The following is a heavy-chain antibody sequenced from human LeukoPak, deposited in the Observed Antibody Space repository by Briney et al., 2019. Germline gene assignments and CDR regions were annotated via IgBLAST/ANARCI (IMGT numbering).Heavy chain of an antibody. Sequence: SETLSLTCAVYGGSFSGYYWSWIRQPPGKGLEWIGEINHSGSTNYNPSLKSRVTISVDTSKNQFSLKLSSVTAADTAVYYCARGGVVWQWLVQVWNVVDYFDYWGQGTLVTVSS. V-gene: IGHV4-34*01. D-gene: IGHD6-19*01. CDR3: ARGGVVWQWLVQVWNVVDYFDY. CDR2: INHSGST. J-gene: IGHJ4*02. CDR1: GGSFSGYY.